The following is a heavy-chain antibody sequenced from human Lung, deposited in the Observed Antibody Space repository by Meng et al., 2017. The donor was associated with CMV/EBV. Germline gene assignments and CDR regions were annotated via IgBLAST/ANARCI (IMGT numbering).Heavy chain of an antibody. CDR3: AREAGRDGYATPKFDY. Sequence: QVHLQDSGQGLVKPSQTLSATCTVPGGSIGSGGYYWSWIRQHPGKGLEWIGYIYYTGSTFYNPSLKSRVTISVDTSKNQFSLKLIPATAADTAVYYCAREAGRDGYATPKFDYWGQGTLVTVSS. CDR2: IYYTGST. J-gene: IGHJ4*02. D-gene: IGHD5-24*01. V-gene: IGHV4-31*03. CDR1: GGSIGSGGYY.